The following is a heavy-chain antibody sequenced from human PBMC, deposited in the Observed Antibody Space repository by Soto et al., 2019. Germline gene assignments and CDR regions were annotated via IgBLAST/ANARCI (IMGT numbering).Heavy chain of an antibody. CDR3: ARDLRGHYGP. CDR1: GFSFRVNG. D-gene: IGHD4-17*01. J-gene: IGHJ3*01. V-gene: IGHV3-23*01. Sequence: RRLSCEVSGFSFRVNGVSWVRQAPGKGLEWVSTLGGADGGTYYADSVKGRFTISRDSSKDTLYLQMNNLRAEDTAMYYCARDLRGHYGPWGQGTMVTVSS. CDR2: LGGADGGT.